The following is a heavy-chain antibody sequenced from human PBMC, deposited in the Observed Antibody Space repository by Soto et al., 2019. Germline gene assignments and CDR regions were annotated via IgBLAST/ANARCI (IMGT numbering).Heavy chain of an antibody. Sequence: QVHLQESGPGLVKPSETLSLTCTVSGGSISNHYWSWIRQPPEKGLEWIGYIYYTGSTNYNPSLKSRVTMSVDTSKNQFSLNLTSLTAADTAIYYCARANWYSEYWGQGTLVTVSS. CDR1: GGSISNHY. J-gene: IGHJ4*02. CDR2: IYYTGST. CDR3: ARANWYSEY. D-gene: IGHD7-27*01. V-gene: IGHV4-59*11.